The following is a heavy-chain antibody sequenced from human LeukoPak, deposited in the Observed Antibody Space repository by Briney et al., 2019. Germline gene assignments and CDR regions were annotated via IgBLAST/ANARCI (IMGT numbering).Heavy chain of an antibody. CDR1: GFTFSSYA. V-gene: IGHV3-30-3*01. Sequence: GGSLRLSCAASGFTFSSYAMHWVRQAPGKGLEWVAVISYDGSNKYYADSVKGRLTISRDNSKNTLYLQMNSLRAEDTAVYYCARGKPGTGDYWGQGTLVTVSS. J-gene: IGHJ4*02. CDR3: ARGKPGTGDY. D-gene: IGHD1-7*01. CDR2: ISYDGSNK.